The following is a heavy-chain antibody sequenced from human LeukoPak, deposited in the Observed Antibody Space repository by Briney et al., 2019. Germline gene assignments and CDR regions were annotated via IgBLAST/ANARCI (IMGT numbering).Heavy chain of an antibody. J-gene: IGHJ5*02. V-gene: IGHV4-59*12. D-gene: IGHD2-2*02. Sequence: SETLSLTCTVSGGSISSYSWSWIRQPPGKELEWIGYLYYSGSTNYNPSLKSRVTISVDTSKNQFSLKLSSVTAADTAVYYCARVRDCSSTSCYMNNWFDPWGQGTLVTVSS. CDR2: LYYSGST. CDR1: GGSISSYS. CDR3: ARVRDCSSTSCYMNNWFDP.